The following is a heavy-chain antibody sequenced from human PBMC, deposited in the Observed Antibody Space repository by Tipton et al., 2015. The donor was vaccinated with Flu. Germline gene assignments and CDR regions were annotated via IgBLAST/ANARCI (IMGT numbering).Heavy chain of an antibody. CDR1: GYTFTAYY. D-gene: IGHD3-3*01. J-gene: IGHJ5*02. CDR3: ARGGLIGVFWGGPNNYFDP. CDR2: IDPNSGDP. Sequence: QVQLVQSGAEVAKPGASVKVSCKASGYTFTAYYMHWLRQTPGQGLEWMGWIDPNSGDPNYAQNFQGRVTITRDTSISTAYMELNRLTSDDTALYFCARGGLIGVFWGGPNNYFDPWGQGTLVTVSS. V-gene: IGHV1-2*02.